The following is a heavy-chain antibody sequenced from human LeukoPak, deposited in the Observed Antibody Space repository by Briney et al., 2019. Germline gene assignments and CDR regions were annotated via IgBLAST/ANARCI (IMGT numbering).Heavy chain of an antibody. Sequence: GGSLRLSCAASGFTFSRYIMNWVRQAPGKGLEWVSSISTSSSYIYYADSVKGRFTISRDNAKTSLYLQMNSLRAEDTAVYYCARDLSGVTGYTYGRGIDYWGQGTLVTVSS. CDR1: GFTFSRYI. V-gene: IGHV3-21*01. D-gene: IGHD5-18*01. J-gene: IGHJ4*02. CDR3: ARDLSGVTGYTYGRGIDY. CDR2: ISTSSSYI.